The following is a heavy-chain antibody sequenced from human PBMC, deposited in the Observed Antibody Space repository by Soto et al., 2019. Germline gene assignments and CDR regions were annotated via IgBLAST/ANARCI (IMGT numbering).Heavy chain of an antibody. CDR3: AAGVTTFDY. J-gene: IGHJ4*02. CDR1: GTSLSGLP. V-gene: IGHV1-24*01. D-gene: IGHD2-21*02. CDR2: LDYEEGER. Sequence: ASVKVSCKVSGTSLSGLPMHWVRQAPGKGLEWVGSLDYEEGERSFAHRFQGRLTGTEDTSTDAAYMELSSLMSEDTAVYYCAAGVTTFDYWGQGTLVAVSS.